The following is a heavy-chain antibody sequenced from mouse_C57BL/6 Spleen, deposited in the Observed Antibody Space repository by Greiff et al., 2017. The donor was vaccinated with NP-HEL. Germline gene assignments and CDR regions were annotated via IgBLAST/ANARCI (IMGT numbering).Heavy chain of an antibody. V-gene: IGHV5-17*01. Sequence: EVMLVESGGGLVKPGGSLKLSCAASGFTFSDYGMHWVRQAPEKGLEWVAYISSGSSTLYYVDTVQGRFTISSDNAKNTLFLQMTSLRSEDTAMYYCARRYSTYYYAMDYWGQGTSVTVSS. CDR3: ARRYSTYYYAMDY. CDR1: GFTFSDYG. D-gene: IGHD2-5*01. CDR2: ISSGSSTL. J-gene: IGHJ4*01.